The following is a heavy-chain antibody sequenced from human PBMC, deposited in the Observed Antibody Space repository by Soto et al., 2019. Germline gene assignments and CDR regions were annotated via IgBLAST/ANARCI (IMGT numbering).Heavy chain of an antibody. Sequence: SETLSLTCTVSGGSISRYYWSWIRQPPGKGLEWIGYMYYSGSTNYNPSLRSRVTISADTSKNQFSLKLTSVTAADTAVYFCAREDQTTDSFDYWGQGALVTVSS. CDR2: MYYSGST. V-gene: IGHV4-59*12. CDR3: AREDQTTDSFDY. D-gene: IGHD4-4*01. J-gene: IGHJ4*02. CDR1: GGSISRYY.